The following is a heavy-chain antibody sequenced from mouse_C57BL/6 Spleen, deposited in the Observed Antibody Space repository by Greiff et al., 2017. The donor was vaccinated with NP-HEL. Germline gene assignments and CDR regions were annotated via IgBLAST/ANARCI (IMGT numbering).Heavy chain of an antibody. CDR1: GYTFTSYW. CDR3: ARGYSYGSSPYYFDY. V-gene: IGHV1-55*01. CDR2: IYPGSGST. J-gene: IGHJ2*01. Sequence: QVQLKESGAELVKPGASVKMSCKASGYTFTSYWITWVKQRPGQGLEWIGDIYPGSGSTNYNEKFKSKATLTVDTSASTAYMQLSSLTSEDSAVYYCARGYSYGSSPYYFDYWGQGTTLTVSS. D-gene: IGHD1-1*01.